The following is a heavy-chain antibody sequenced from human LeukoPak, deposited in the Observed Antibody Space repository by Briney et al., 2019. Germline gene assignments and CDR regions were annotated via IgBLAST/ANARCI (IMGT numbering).Heavy chain of an antibody. CDR2: IKSKTDGWTT. CDR3: TTQNCSSTSCYSWFDP. CDR1: GFTFSNAW. Sequence: NPGGSLRLSCAASGFTFSNAWMSWVRQAPGKGLEWVGRIKSKTDGWTTDYAAPVKGRFTISRDDSKNTLYLQMNSLKTEDTAVYYCTTQNCSSTSCYSWFDPWGQGTLVTVSS. J-gene: IGHJ5*02. D-gene: IGHD2-2*02. V-gene: IGHV3-15*01.